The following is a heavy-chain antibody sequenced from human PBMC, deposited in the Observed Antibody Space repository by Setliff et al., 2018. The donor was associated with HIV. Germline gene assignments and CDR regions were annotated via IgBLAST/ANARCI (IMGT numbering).Heavy chain of an antibody. V-gene: IGHV3-23*01. D-gene: IGHD2-2*01. CDR3: AREDQLLSGHYYYNGMDV. J-gene: IGHJ6*02. Sequence: GGSLRLSCAASGFTFSSHAMSWVRQAPGKGLEWLSGISANGISTYYADSVKGGLTISRDNAKNSLYLQMNSLRAEDTAVYYCAREDQLLSGHYYYNGMDVWGQGTTVTVSS. CDR1: GFTFSSHA. CDR2: ISANGIST.